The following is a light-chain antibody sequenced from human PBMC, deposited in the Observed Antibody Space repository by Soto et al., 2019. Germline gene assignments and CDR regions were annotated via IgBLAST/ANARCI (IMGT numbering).Light chain of an antibody. CDR3: AARDDSLNAYV. CDR1: SSNIGSNS. CDR2: SNN. V-gene: IGLV1-44*01. Sequence: QSVLTQPPSASGTPGQRVTISCSGSSSNIGSNSGDYYHHLPGGAPKLLIYSNNQRPSGVPSRFSGSKSGTSASLAISGLQSEDEADYYWAARDDSLNAYVCVTRTQVTVL. J-gene: IGLJ1*01.